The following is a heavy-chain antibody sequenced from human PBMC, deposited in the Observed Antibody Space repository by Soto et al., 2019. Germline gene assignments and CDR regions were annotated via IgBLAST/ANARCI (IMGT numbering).Heavy chain of an antibody. D-gene: IGHD2-15*01. Sequence: EVQLLESGGGLVQPGGSLRLSCAASGFTFSSYAMSWVRQAPGKGLEWVSAISGSGGSTYYADSVKGRFTISRDNCKNTLDLPMNSRRAEDTAVYYCAEDSLWSVNTVVVCWYFDLWGRGSLVTVSS. CDR1: GFTFSSYA. CDR2: ISGSGGST. J-gene: IGHJ2*01. CDR3: AEDSLWSVNTVVVCWYFDL. V-gene: IGHV3-23*01.